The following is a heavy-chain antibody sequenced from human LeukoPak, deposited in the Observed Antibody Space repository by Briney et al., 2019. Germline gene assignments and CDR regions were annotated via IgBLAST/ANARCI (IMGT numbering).Heavy chain of an antibody. Sequence: GGSLRLSCAASGFTFTNYDMHWVRQAAGKGLEWISAITTTGDAYYPDSVKGRFTISRENAKSSFYLQMNSLRAGDTAVYYCARHSWNDXFDIWGQGTVVTVSS. D-gene: IGHD1-1*01. J-gene: IGHJ3*02. CDR3: ARHSWNDXFDI. V-gene: IGHV3-13*01. CDR1: GFTFTNYD. CDR2: ITTTGDA.